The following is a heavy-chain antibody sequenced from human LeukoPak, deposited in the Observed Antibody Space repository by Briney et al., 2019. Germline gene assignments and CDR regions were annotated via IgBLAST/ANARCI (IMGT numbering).Heavy chain of an antibody. Sequence: PGGSLRLSCAASGFTFSSYGMHWVRQAPGKGLEWVAFIRYDGSNKYYADSVRGRFTISRDNSKNTLYLQMNSLRAEDTAVYYCARAYCSGGTCYSATDWGQGTLVTVSS. J-gene: IGHJ4*02. CDR2: IRYDGSNK. V-gene: IGHV3-30*02. CDR3: ARAYCSGGTCYSATD. CDR1: GFTFSSYG. D-gene: IGHD2-15*01.